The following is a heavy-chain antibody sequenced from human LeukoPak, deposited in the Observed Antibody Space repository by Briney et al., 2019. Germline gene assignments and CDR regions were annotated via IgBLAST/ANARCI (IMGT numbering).Heavy chain of an antibody. V-gene: IGHV3-23*01. CDR3: AKLEGITMVRGANDY. CDR2: ISGSGGST. J-gene: IGHJ4*02. D-gene: IGHD3-10*01. Sequence: PGWSLRLSCAASGFTFSSYAMSWVRQAPGKGLDWVSAISGSGGSTYYADSVKGRFTISRDNSKNTLYLQMNSLRAEDTAVYYCAKLEGITMVRGANDYWGQGTLVTVSS. CDR1: GFTFSSYA.